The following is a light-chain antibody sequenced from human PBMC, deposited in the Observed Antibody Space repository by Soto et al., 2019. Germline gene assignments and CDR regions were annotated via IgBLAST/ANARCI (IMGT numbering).Light chain of an antibody. Sequence: ILITQSPATLSVSPGERATLSCRASQSVSNNLAWYQQKPGQAPRLLIYDASTRATGIPARFSGSGSGTEFTLTISGLQTEDFAVYYCQQYNNWPPWTFGKGTKVEIK. V-gene: IGKV3-15*01. CDR1: QSVSNN. CDR3: QQYNNWPPWT. J-gene: IGKJ1*01. CDR2: DAS.